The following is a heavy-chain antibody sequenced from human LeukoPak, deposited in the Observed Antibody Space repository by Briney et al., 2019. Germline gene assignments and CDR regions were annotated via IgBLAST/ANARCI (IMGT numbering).Heavy chain of an antibody. J-gene: IGHJ4*02. Sequence: GGSLRLSCAASGFTVSSNYMSWVRQAPGKGLEWVSVIYSGGSTYYADSVKGRFTISRDNSKNTLYLQMNSLRAEDTAVYYRARGGLAYDILTGYQPFDYWGQGTLVTVSS. V-gene: IGHV3-53*01. D-gene: IGHD3-9*01. CDR1: GFTVSSNY. CDR2: IYSGGST. CDR3: ARGGLAYDILTGYQPFDY.